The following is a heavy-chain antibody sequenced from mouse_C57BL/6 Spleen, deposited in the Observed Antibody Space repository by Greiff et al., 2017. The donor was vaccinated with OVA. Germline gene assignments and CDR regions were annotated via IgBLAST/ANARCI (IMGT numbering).Heavy chain of an antibody. Sequence: EVQRVESGGGLVQSGRSLRLSCATSGFTFSDFYMEWVRQAPGKGLEWIAASRNKANDYTTEYSASVKGRFIVSRDTSQSILYLQMNALRAEDTAIYYCARDAYYGNYVGAMDYWGQGTSVTVSS. J-gene: IGHJ4*01. V-gene: IGHV7-1*01. CDR1: GFTFSDFY. D-gene: IGHD2-1*01. CDR2: SRNKANDYTT. CDR3: ARDAYYGNYVGAMDY.